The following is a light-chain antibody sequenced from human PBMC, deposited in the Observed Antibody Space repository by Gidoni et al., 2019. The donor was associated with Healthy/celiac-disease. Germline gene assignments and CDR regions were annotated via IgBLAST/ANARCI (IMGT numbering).Light chain of an antibody. J-gene: IGKJ4*01. CDR1: QSISSY. Sequence: DIQMTQSPSSLSASVGDRVTIPCRASQSISSYLNWYQQKPGKAPKLLSYAASSLQSGVPSRFSGSGSGTDFTLTISSLQPEDFATYYCQQSYSTPLTFXGXTKVEIK. CDR2: AAS. CDR3: QQSYSTPLT. V-gene: IGKV1-39*01.